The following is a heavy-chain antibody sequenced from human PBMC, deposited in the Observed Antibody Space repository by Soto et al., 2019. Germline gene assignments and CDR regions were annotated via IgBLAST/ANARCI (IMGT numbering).Heavy chain of an antibody. CDR3: ARVREPQGFRYYPYHGMDV. CDR1: GFTFNTYA. Sequence: GGSLRLSFSSSGFTFNTYAIHWVRQAPGKGLEWVAVISYDETNKYYADSVKGRFTISRDNSKNTLYLQLNSLRREDTAVYFCARVREPQGFRYYPYHGMDVWGPGTTVTVSS. J-gene: IGHJ6*02. D-gene: IGHD1-26*01. V-gene: IGHV3-30-3*01. CDR2: ISYDETNK.